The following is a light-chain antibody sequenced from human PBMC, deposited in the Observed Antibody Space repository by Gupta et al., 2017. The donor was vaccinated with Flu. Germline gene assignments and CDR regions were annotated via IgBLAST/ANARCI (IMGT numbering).Light chain of an antibody. V-gene: IGKV4-1*01. Sequence: TLAETAAINCDASQSCSICPKTKNYLAWYQQKPGQRPKLRTRGASIREYGVRHRFSGRGSATDFTLTISRLQAEDVAVYSSQQGDSAPYTFGQGTKLEIK. CDR3: QQGDSAPYT. J-gene: IGKJ2*01. CDR2: GAS. CDR1: QSCSICPKTKNY.